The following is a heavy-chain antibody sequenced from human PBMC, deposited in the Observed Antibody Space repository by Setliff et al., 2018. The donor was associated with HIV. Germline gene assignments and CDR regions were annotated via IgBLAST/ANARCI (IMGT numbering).Heavy chain of an antibody. J-gene: IGHJ4*02. CDR1: GDSIGTYS. CDR3: AKRAVHTGLLYFDF. CDR2: IYGSGST. D-gene: IGHD2-8*02. Sequence: SETLSLTCAVSGDSIGTYSWHWLRQPPGKGLEWIGYIYGSGSTGYNPSLTSRVTMSTDTPNNRFALKLTSVTAADTAVYYCAKRAVHTGLLYFDFWGLGTLVTVSS. V-gene: IGHV4-4*09.